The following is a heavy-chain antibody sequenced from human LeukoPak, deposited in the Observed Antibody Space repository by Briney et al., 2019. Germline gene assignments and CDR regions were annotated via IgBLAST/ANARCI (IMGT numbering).Heavy chain of an antibody. V-gene: IGHV4-61*02. D-gene: IGHD3-10*01. J-gene: IGHJ5*02. CDR1: GGSISSGSYY. Sequence: SETLSPTCTVSGGSISSGSYYWSWIRQPAGKGLEWIGRIYTSGSTNYNPSLKSRVTISVDTSKNQFSLKLSSVTAADTAVYYCAGGAYGSGSHANWFDPWGQGTLVTVSS. CDR2: IYTSGST. CDR3: AGGAYGSGSHANWFDP.